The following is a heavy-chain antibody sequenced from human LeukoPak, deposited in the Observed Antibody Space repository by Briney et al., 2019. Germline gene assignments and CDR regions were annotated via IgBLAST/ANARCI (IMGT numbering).Heavy chain of an antibody. J-gene: IGHJ6*03. CDR2: IYYSGST. CDR1: GGSISSYY. CDR3: ARVGALDYDFYYMDV. D-gene: IGHD3-3*01. V-gene: IGHV4-59*01. Sequence: SGTLSLTCTVSGGSISSYYWSWIRQPPGKGLEWIGNIYYSGSTNYNPSLKSRVTISVDTSKNQFTLKLSSVTAADTAVYYCARVGALDYDFYYMDVWGKGTTVTVFS.